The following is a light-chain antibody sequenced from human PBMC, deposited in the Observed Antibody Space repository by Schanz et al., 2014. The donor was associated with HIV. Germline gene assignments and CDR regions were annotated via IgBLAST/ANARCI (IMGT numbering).Light chain of an antibody. V-gene: IGKV1-5*01. CDR2: AAS. CDR3: QKYNSAPWT. J-gene: IGKJ1*01. CDR1: QSISAW. Sequence: DIQMTQSPSTLSAFVGDRVTITCRASQSISAWLAWYQQKPGKAPKLLIYAASSLQRGVPSRFSGSGSGTDFTLTISSLQPEDVATYYCQKYNSAPWTFGQGTKVEIK.